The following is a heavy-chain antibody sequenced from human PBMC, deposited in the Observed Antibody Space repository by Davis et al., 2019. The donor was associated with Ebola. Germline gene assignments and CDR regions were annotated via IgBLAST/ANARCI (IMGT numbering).Heavy chain of an antibody. J-gene: IGHJ4*02. V-gene: IGHV3-23*01. CDR1: GFTFSSYA. Sequence: GGSLRLSRAASGFTFSSYAMSWVRQAPGKGLEWVSAISGSGGSTYYADSVKGRFTISRDNSKNTLYLQMNSLRAEDTAVYYCAKTGCSGGSCYSVDYWGQGTLVTVSS. CDR3: AKTGCSGGSCYSVDY. CDR2: ISGSGGST. D-gene: IGHD2-15*01.